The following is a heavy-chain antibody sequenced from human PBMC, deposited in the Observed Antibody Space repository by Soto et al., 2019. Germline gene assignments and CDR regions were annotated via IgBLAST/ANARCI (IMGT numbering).Heavy chain of an antibody. CDR3: ARDRVMRGNSFYCGVDV. CDR1: GGTFNNFA. Sequence: QVLLVQSGAEVKKPGSSVKVSCKTSGGTFNNFAISWVRLAPGQGLEWMGVIIPRFATPTYAQRFQGRVSITADESTSTAYCELSSLTSDDTAVYYCARDRVMRGNSFYCGVDVWGQGTTVTVSS. CDR2: IIPRFATP. D-gene: IGHD2-21*01. V-gene: IGHV1-69*12. J-gene: IGHJ6*02.